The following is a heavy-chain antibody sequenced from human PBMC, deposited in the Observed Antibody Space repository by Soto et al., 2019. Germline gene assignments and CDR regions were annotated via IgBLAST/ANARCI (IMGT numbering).Heavy chain of an antibody. D-gene: IGHD1-26*01. Sequence: GGSLRLSCAASGFAFSRFPMHWVRQAPGKGLVWVSRIDRDGSDTTYADSVKGRFTISRDNAKNIVYLQMSSLRAEDTALYYCASMAGTYPYWGQGTLVTVSS. CDR1: GFAFSRFP. CDR2: IDRDGSDT. J-gene: IGHJ4*02. V-gene: IGHV3-74*03. CDR3: ASMAGTYPY.